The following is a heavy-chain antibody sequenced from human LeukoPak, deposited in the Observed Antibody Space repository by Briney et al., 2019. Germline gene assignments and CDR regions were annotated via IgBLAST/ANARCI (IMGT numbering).Heavy chain of an antibody. CDR2: IYHSGST. CDR1: GGSISSGGYS. D-gene: IGHD2-21*02. V-gene: IGHV4-30-2*03. J-gene: IGHJ4*02. Sequence: SQTLSLTCAVSGGSISSGGYSWSWIRQPPGKGLEWIGYIYHSGSTYYNPSLKSRVPISVETTKHQFSLKLSSVTATDTAVYYCARHADCIGDCYRNWGQGTLVTVYS. CDR3: ARHADCIGDCYRN.